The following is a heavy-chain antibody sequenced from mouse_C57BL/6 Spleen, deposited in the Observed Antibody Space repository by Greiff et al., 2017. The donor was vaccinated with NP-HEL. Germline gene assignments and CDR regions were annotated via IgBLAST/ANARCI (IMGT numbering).Heavy chain of an antibody. D-gene: IGHD2-1*01. CDR3: AREGGNYEFAY. Sequence: EVKLVESGGGLVKPGGSLKLSCAASGFTFSSYAMSWVRQTPEKRLEWVATISDGGSYTYYPDNVKGRFTISRDNAKNNLYLQMSHLKSEDTAMYYCAREGGNYEFAYWGQGTLVTVSA. V-gene: IGHV5-4*01. CDR1: GFTFSSYA. CDR2: ISDGGSYT. J-gene: IGHJ3*01.